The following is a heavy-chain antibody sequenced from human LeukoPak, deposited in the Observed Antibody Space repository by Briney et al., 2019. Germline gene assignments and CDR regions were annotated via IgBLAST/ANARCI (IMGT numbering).Heavy chain of an antibody. CDR1: GGSISSGSYD. CDR2: IYTSGST. Sequence: PSETLSLTCTVYGGSISSGSYDWYWIRQPAGKGLEWIGHIYTSGSTDYNPSLKSRVTISVATSKNQSSLKLTSVTAADTAIYYCTKGRGIWGQGTLVTVSS. CDR3: TKGRGI. V-gene: IGHV4-61*09. D-gene: IGHD3-10*01. J-gene: IGHJ4*02.